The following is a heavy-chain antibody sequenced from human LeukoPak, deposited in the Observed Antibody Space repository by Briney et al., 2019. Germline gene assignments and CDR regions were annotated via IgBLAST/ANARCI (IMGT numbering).Heavy chain of an antibody. CDR3: AKGGYCSSTSCYGPEAFDI. V-gene: IGHV3-30*04. J-gene: IGHJ3*02. CDR2: VADDGKDK. D-gene: IGHD2-2*01. Sequence: PGGSLRLSCAASGFTFSTYPMHWVRQAPGKGLEWVAVVADDGKDKHYVESVKGRFTISRDNSKNTLYLQMNSLRAEDTAVYYCAKGGYCSSTSCYGPEAFDIWGQGTMVTVSS. CDR1: GFTFSTYP.